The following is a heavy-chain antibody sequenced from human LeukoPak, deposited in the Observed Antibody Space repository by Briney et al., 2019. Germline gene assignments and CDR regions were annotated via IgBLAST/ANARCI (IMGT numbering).Heavy chain of an antibody. Sequence: GGSLRLSCAASGFTFSSYAMSWVRQAPGKGLEWVSAISGSGGGTYYADSVKGRFTISRDNAKNSLYLQMHSLRAEDTAVYYCAREGDYYDILTGYYNGYFDYWGQGTLVTVSS. V-gene: IGHV3-23*01. CDR2: ISGSGGGT. D-gene: IGHD3-9*01. J-gene: IGHJ4*02. CDR1: GFTFSSYA. CDR3: AREGDYYDILTGYYNGYFDY.